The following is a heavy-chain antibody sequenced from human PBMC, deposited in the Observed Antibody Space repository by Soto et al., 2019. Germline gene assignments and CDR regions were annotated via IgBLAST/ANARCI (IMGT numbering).Heavy chain of an antibody. Sequence: GESLKISCKGSGYSFAGYWITWVRQKPGKGLDWMGRIDPRDSQTYYSPSFRGHVTISVTKSITTVFLQWSSLRASDTAMYYCARQIYDSDTGPNFQYYFDAWGQGTPVTVSS. CDR1: GYSFAGYW. CDR2: IDPRDSQT. D-gene: IGHD3-22*01. J-gene: IGHJ4*02. CDR3: ARQIYDSDTGPNFQYYFDA. V-gene: IGHV5-10-1*01.